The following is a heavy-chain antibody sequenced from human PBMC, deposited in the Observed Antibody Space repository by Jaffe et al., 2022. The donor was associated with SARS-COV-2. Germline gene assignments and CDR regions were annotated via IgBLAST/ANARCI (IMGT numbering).Heavy chain of an antibody. CDR1: GGSISSFS. V-gene: IGHV4-59*01. D-gene: IGHD6-6*01. CDR2: VFYSGST. Sequence: QVQLQESGPGLVNPSETLSLTCSVSGGSISSFSWNWIRQPPGKELEWIGYVFYSGSTDYNPSLKSRLTISVDTSKSQFSLKLTSVTPADTAVYYCARDFRAARGYFDLWGRGALVTVSS. J-gene: IGHJ2*01. CDR3: ARDFRAARGYFDL.